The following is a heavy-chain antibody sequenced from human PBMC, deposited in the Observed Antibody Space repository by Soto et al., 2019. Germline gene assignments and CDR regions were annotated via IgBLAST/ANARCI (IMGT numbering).Heavy chain of an antibody. CDR2: ISSSSSTI. V-gene: IGHV3-48*01. CDR3: ARDLNYGLFDY. CDR1: GFTFSSYS. D-gene: IGHD4-17*01. J-gene: IGHJ4*02. Sequence: AASGFTFSSYSMNWVRQAPGKGLEWVSYISSSSSTIYYADSVKCRFTISRDNAKNSLYLQMNSLRAEDTAVYYCARDLNYGLFDYWGQGTLVTVSS.